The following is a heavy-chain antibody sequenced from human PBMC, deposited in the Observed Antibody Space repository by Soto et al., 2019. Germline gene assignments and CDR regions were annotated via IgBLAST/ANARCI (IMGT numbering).Heavy chain of an antibody. Sequence: QVQLVQSGAEVKKPGASVKVSCKASGYTFTSYAMHWVRQAPGQRLEWMGWINAGNGNTKYSQKFQGRVTITRDTSASTAYMELSSLRSEDTAVYYCAREDYGYYYYYMDVWGKGATVTVSS. CDR2: INAGNGNT. D-gene: IGHD4-17*01. CDR3: AREDYGYYYYYMDV. V-gene: IGHV1-3*01. CDR1: GYTFTSYA. J-gene: IGHJ6*03.